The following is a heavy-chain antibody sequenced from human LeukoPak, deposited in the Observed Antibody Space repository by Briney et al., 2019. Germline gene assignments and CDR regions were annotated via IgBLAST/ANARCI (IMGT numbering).Heavy chain of an antibody. CDR2: IYYSGST. V-gene: IGHV4-59*01. Sequence: SETLSLTCTVSGGSISSYYWSWLRQPPGKGLEWIGYIYYSGSTNYNPSLKSRVTISVDTSKNQFSLKLSSVTAADTAVYYCATWTDTWDIVVVPAALNDAFDIWGQGTMVTVSS. D-gene: IGHD2-2*01. CDR3: ATWTDTWDIVVVPAALNDAFDI. CDR1: GGSISSYY. J-gene: IGHJ3*02.